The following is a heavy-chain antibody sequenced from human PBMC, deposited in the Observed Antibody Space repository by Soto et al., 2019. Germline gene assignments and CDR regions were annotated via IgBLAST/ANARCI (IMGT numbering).Heavy chain of an antibody. J-gene: IGHJ6*02. CDR2: IGTAGDT. CDR1: GFTFSSYD. Sequence: GGSLRLSCAASGFTFSSYDMHWVRQATGKGLEWVSAIGTAGDTYYPGSVKGRFTISRENAKNSLYLQMNSLRAEDTAVYYCARGGTMTGDYYYYYGMDVWGQGTTVTVSS. CDR3: ARGGTMTGDYYYYYGMDV. V-gene: IGHV3-13*01. D-gene: IGHD3-9*01.